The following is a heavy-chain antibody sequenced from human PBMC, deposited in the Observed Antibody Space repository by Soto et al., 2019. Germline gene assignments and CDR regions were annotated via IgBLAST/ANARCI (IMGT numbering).Heavy chain of an antibody. Sequence: GGSLRLSCAASGFTFSSYAMHWVRQAPGKGLEWVAVISYDGSNKYYADSVKGRFTISRDNSKNTLYLQMNSLRAEDTAVYYCARDLLRFLEWLSHNKPYYYYGMDVWGQGTTVTVSS. CDR3: ARDLLRFLEWLSHNKPYYYYGMDV. D-gene: IGHD3-3*01. V-gene: IGHV3-30-3*01. CDR2: ISYDGSNK. J-gene: IGHJ6*02. CDR1: GFTFSSYA.